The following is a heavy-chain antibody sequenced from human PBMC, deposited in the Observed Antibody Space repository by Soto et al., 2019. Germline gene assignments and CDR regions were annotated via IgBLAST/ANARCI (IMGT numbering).Heavy chain of an antibody. CDR1: GGSISSYY. D-gene: IGHD6-19*01. CDR2: IYTSGST. Sequence: KTSETLSLTCTVSGGSISSYYWSWIRQPAGKGLEWIGRIYTSGSTNYNPSLKSRVTMSVDTSKNQFSLKLSSVTAADTAVYYCARDRIAVAGDYFDYWGXGTLVTVSS. V-gene: IGHV4-4*07. J-gene: IGHJ4*02. CDR3: ARDRIAVAGDYFDY.